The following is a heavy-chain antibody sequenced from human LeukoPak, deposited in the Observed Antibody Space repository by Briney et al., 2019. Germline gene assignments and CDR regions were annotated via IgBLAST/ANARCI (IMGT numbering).Heavy chain of an antibody. V-gene: IGHV3-23*01. CDR2: TGRST. CDR1: GFTFSSYA. Sequence: GGSLRLSCAASGFTFSSYAMSWVRQAPGKGLEWVSTTGRSTYYADSVKGRFTISRDNSRNILYLQMHSLRAEDTAIYYCAKNEVVPSAMNFDYWGQGTLVTVSS. CDR3: AKNEVVPSAMNFDY. D-gene: IGHD2-2*01. J-gene: IGHJ4*02.